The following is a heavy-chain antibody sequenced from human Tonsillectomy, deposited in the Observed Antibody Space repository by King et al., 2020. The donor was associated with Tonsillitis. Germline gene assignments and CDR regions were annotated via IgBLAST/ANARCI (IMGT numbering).Heavy chain of an antibody. D-gene: IGHD4-11*01. J-gene: IGHJ4*02. CDR3: AKDLMTTVTSLNSAAIDH. CDR1: GFTFSNYA. Sequence: VQLVESGGGLVQPGGSLRLSCAASGFTFSNYAMNWVRQAPGKGLEWVSGVSGSGGSTYDADAVKGRFTVSRDNSKNTLFLQMNSPRAEDTAVYYCAKDLMTTVTSLNSAAIDHWGQGTLVTVSS. V-gene: IGHV3-23*04. CDR2: VSGSGGST.